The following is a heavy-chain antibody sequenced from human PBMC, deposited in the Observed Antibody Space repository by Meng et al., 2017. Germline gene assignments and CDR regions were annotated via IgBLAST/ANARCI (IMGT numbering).Heavy chain of an antibody. CDR3: AREIAVAAHYYWYFDL. V-gene: IGHV4-34*02. D-gene: IGHD6-19*01. Sequence: VPLQQWGAGSLKPSETLSLTCAVYGGSFSGYYWSWIRQPPGKGLEWIGEINRSGSTNYNPSLKSRVTISVDTSKNQFSLKLNSVTAADTAVYYCAREIAVAAHYYWYFDLWGRGTLVTVSS. J-gene: IGHJ2*01. CDR2: INRSGST. CDR1: GGSFSGYY.